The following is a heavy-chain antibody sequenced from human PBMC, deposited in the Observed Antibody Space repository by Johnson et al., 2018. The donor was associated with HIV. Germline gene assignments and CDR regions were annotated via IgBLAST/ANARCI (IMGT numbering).Heavy chain of an antibody. J-gene: IGHJ3*02. CDR2: IYSAGST. V-gene: IGHV3-66*01. Sequence: VQLVESGGGLVQPGGSLRLSCAASGFTVSSNYMSWVRQAPGKGLEWVAVIYSAGSTYYADSVEGGLTVVTDNAKNTLFLEMNSLRHEDTAVYYCARGYCTHGVCYTKVDGFDIWGQGKMVTVSS. D-gene: IGHD2-8*01. CDR1: GFTVSSNY. CDR3: ARGYCTHGVCYTKVDGFDI.